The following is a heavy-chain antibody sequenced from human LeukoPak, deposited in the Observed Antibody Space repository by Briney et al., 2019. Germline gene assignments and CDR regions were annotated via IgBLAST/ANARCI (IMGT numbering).Heavy chain of an antibody. V-gene: IGHV4-59*08. CDR1: GVSISSYY. CDR3: ARHDGSSWYYAFDV. D-gene: IGHD6-13*01. Sequence: SETLSLTCTVSGVSISSYYWSWIRQPPGKGLEWVGYIYYSGSTNYSPSLKSRVTISLDTSKNQFSLKLSSVTAADTAVYYCARHDGSSWYYAFDVWGQGTMVTVSS. J-gene: IGHJ3*01. CDR2: IYYSGST.